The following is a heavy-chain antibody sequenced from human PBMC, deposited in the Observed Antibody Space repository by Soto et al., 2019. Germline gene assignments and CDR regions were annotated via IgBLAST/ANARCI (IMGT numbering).Heavy chain of an antibody. CDR3: ARHHGAIIAVTGTPRYNWFDP. CDR2: ISGSGGST. D-gene: IGHD6-19*01. CDR1: AFTFSSYV. J-gene: IGHJ5*02. Sequence: EVQLVESGGGLVQPGGSLRLSCAASAFTFSSYVMSWVRQAPGKGLEWVSGISGSGGSTYYADSVKGRFTISRDNSKNTLYMQMNSLRAEDTAVYYCARHHGAIIAVTGTPRYNWFDPWGQGTLVTVSS. V-gene: IGHV3-23*04.